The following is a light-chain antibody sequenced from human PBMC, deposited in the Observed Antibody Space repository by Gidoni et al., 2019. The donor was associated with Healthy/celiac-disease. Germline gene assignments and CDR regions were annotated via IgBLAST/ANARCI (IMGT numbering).Light chain of an antibody. V-gene: IGLV2-11*01. CDR2: DVS. J-gene: IGLJ2*01. CDR1: SSDVGGYNY. Sequence: QSSLTQPPSVSGSPGQSVTISCTGTSSDVGGYNYVSWYQQHPGKAPKLMIYDVSKRPSGVPERFSGSKSGNTASLTISGVQAEEEDDYYCCSDAGSYTLVFGGGTKLTVL. CDR3: CSDAGSYTLV.